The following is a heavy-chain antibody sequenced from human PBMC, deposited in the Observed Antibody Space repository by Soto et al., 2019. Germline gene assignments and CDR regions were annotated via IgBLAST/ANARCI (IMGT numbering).Heavy chain of an antibody. Sequence: ASVKVSCKASGYTFTSYAMHWVRQAPGQRLEWMGWINAGNGNTKYSQKFQGRVTITRDTSTSTVYMELRSLRSDDTAVYYCARAQERNWFDPWGQGTLVTVSS. CDR1: GYTFTSYA. V-gene: IGHV1-3*01. CDR2: INAGNGNT. D-gene: IGHD1-1*01. CDR3: ARAQERNWFDP. J-gene: IGHJ5*02.